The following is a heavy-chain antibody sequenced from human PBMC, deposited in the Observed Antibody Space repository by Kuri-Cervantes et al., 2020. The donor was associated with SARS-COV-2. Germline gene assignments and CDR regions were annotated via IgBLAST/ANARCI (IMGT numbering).Heavy chain of an antibody. D-gene: IGHD1-26*01. Sequence: GESLKISCAASGFTFSSYAMHWVRQAPGKGLEWVAVISYDGSNKYYADSVKGRFTISRDNAKNTLYLQMNNVRVEDRGVYYCARDGGATREFDYWGQGTLVTVSS. CDR2: ISYDGSNK. CDR3: ARDGGATREFDY. V-gene: IGHV3-30*07. J-gene: IGHJ4*02. CDR1: GFTFSSYA.